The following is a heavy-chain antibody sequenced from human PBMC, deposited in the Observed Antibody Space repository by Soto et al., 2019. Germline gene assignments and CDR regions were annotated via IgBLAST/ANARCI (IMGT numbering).Heavy chain of an antibody. V-gene: IGHV4-4*02. Sequence: SETLSLTCAVSGGSISSSNWWSWVRQPPGKGLEWIGEIYHSGSTNYNPSLKSRVTISVDKSKNQFSLKLSSVTAADTAVYYCARSPYYDYSYYYGRDVWGQGTTVTVSS. J-gene: IGHJ6*02. CDR2: IYHSGST. CDR1: GGSISSSNW. CDR3: ARSPYYDYSYYYGRDV. D-gene: IGHD3-10*01.